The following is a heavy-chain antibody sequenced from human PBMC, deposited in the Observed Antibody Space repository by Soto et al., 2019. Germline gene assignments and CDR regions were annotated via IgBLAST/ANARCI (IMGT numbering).Heavy chain of an antibody. J-gene: IGHJ3*01. D-gene: IGHD3-9*01. V-gene: IGHV4-59*02. CDR2: IYNSGST. CDR1: GGSVSSYY. Sequence: QVQLQESGPGLLKPSETLSLTCTVSGGSVSSYYWSWIRQPPGKGLEWIAYIYNSGSTSYNPSPKSRGTISIDTSKNQFSLDLTSVTAADTAMYFCARGRDWYIHGAFESWGQGTMVTVSS. CDR3: ARGRDWYIHGAFES.